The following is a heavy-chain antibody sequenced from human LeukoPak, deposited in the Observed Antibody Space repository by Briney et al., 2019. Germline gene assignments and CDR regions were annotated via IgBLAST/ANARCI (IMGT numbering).Heavy chain of an antibody. CDR3: VKGYSNGWYAQAFSFYF. J-gene: IGHJ4*02. Sequence: SETLSLTCTVSGGSISSSGHYWGWSRQPRGRGLEWIVTIYYIGNTYYNPSLKSRITLSIHPSNHHFSLKLTSVTAADTAVYYCVKGYSNGWYAQAFSFYFWGQGTLVTVSS. CDR2: IYYIGNT. V-gene: IGHV4-39*02. CDR1: GGSISSSGHY. D-gene: IGHD6-19*01.